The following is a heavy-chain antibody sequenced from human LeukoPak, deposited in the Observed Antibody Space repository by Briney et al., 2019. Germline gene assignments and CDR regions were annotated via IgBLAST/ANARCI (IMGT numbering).Heavy chain of an antibody. CDR1: GFTFSDYY. J-gene: IGHJ4*02. V-gene: IGHV3-11*04. CDR3: ARALGEVVPAAIGY. Sequence: GGSLRLSCAAFGFTFSDYYMSWIRQAPGKGLEWVSYISSSGSTIYYADSVKGRFTISRDNAKNSLYLQMNSLRAEDTAVYYCARALGEVVPAAIGYWGQGTLVTVSS. CDR2: ISSSGSTI. D-gene: IGHD2-2*02.